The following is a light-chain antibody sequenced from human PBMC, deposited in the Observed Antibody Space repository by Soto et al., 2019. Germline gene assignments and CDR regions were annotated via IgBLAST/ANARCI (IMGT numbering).Light chain of an antibody. V-gene: IGLV2-14*01. Sequence: QSALTQPASVSGSPGQSITISCTGATSDVGGYNYVSWYHQHPGKAPKLMIYEVSHRPSGVSNRFSGSKSANTASLTISGLQAEDEADYYCSSYTSSTTSYVFGTGTKLTVL. CDR1: TSDVGGYNY. CDR3: SSYTSSTTSYV. CDR2: EVS. J-gene: IGLJ1*01.